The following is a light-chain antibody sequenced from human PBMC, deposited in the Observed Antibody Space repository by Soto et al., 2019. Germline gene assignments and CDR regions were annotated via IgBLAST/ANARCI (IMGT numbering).Light chain of an antibody. J-gene: IGKJ5*01. CDR2: AAS. Sequence: DIQLTQSPSFLSASVGDRVTITFRASQGISSYLAWYQQKPGKAPKILIYAASTLQSGVPSRFSGSGSGTEFTLTISSLQPEDFATYYCQHLDTYSTFGQGTRLEI. V-gene: IGKV1-9*01. CDR3: QHLDTYST. CDR1: QGISSY.